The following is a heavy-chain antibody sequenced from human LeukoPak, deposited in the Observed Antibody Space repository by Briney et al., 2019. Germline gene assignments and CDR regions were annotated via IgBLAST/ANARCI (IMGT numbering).Heavy chain of an antibody. CDR1: GFTFSSYA. V-gene: IGHV3-23*01. CDR2: ISGSGGST. Sequence: AGGSLRLSCAASGFTFSSYAMNWVRQTPGKGLEWVSAISGSGGSTYYADSVKGRFTISRDNSKNTLYLQMNSLRAEDTAVYYCAKDLSRLYYYYGMDVWGQGTTVTVSS. J-gene: IGHJ6*02. D-gene: IGHD2/OR15-2a*01. CDR3: AKDLSRLYYYYGMDV.